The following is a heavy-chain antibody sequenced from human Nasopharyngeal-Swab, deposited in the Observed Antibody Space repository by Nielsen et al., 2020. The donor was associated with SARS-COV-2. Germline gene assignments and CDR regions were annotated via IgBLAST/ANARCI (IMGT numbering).Heavy chain of an antibody. CDR2: ISSSSSYI. D-gene: IGHD3-3*01. Sequence: GGSLRLSCAASGFTFSSYSMNWVRQAPGKGLEWVSSISSSSSYIYYADSVKGRFTISRDNAKNSLYLQMNSLRAEDTAVYYCARDQRYYDFCSGLDERYGMDVWGQGTTVTVSS. CDR3: ARDQRYYDFCSGLDERYGMDV. V-gene: IGHV3-21*01. J-gene: IGHJ6*02. CDR1: GFTFSSYS.